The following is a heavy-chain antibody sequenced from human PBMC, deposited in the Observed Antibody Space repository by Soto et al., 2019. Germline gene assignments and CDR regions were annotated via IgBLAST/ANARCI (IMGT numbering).Heavy chain of an antibody. Sequence: SETLSLTCTVSGASIRSYYWSWIRQPPGKGLEWIGHIYNGGRPNCSPSLQSRVTISVDTSKNQFSLRLSSVTTADTAVYYCARDRDFRFDYWGQGTQVTVSS. J-gene: IGHJ4*02. CDR2: IYNGGRP. CDR3: ARDRDFRFDY. CDR1: GASIRSYY. V-gene: IGHV4-59*01.